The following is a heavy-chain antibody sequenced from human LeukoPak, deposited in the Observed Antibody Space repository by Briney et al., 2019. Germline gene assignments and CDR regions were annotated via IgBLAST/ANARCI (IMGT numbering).Heavy chain of an antibody. CDR2: INHSGTS. Sequence: SETLSLTCAVSGGSFSGYFWSWIRQPPGKGLEWIGEINHSGTSNYNPSLKSRITISVDTSKNQFSLKLSSVTAADTAVYYCARGLGSGSYYHYWGQGTLVTVSS. V-gene: IGHV4-34*01. J-gene: IGHJ4*02. CDR1: GGSFSGYF. D-gene: IGHD1-26*01. CDR3: ARGLGSGSYYHY.